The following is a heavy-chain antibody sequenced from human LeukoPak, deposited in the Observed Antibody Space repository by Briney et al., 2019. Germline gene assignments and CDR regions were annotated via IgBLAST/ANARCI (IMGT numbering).Heavy chain of an antibody. V-gene: IGHV1-18*01. CDR1: GYTFTSYG. D-gene: IGHD3-10*01. Sequence: ASVKVSCKASGYTFTSYGISWVRQAPGQGLEWMGWISAYNGNTNYAQKLQGRVTMTTDTSTSTAYMELRSLRSDDTAIYYCARMYYYGSGSDYLNWFDPWGQGTLVTVSS. J-gene: IGHJ5*02. CDR2: ISAYNGNT. CDR3: ARMYYYGSGSDYLNWFDP.